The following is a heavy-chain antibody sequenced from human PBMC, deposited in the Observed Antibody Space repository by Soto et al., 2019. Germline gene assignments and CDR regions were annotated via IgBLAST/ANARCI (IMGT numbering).Heavy chain of an antibody. Sequence: SGPTLVNPTQTLTLTCTFSGFSLSTSGMCVSWIRQPPGKALEWLARIDWDDDKYYSTSLKTRLTISKDTSKNQVVLTMTNMDPVDTATYYGVRDYSNYHSWFYPWGQGTLVTVSS. CDR2: IDWDDDK. J-gene: IGHJ5*02. CDR3: VRDYSNYHSWFYP. V-gene: IGHV2-70*11. CDR1: GFSLSTSGMC. D-gene: IGHD4-4*01.